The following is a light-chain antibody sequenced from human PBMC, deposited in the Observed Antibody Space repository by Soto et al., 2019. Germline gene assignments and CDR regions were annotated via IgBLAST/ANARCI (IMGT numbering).Light chain of an antibody. J-gene: IGLJ3*02. CDR2: EVT. Sequence: QSALTQPASVPGSPGQSITISCTGTSSDVGGYNYVSWYQQHPGKAPKLIIYEVTNRPSGVSNRFSGSKSGNTASLTISGLQAEDEADYYCNSYTTTSSGVFGGGTKLTVL. V-gene: IGLV2-14*01. CDR1: SSDVGGYNY. CDR3: NSYTTTSSGV.